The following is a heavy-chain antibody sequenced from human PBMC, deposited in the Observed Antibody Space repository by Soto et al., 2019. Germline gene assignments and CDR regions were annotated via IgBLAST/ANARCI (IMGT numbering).Heavy chain of an antibody. V-gene: IGHV3-11*05. CDR2: ITSSSDYT. J-gene: IGHJ6*02. CDR1: GFTFSAYY. Sequence: QEQLVESGGGLVRPGGSLRLSCAASGFTFSAYYMTWMRQAPGKGLEWVSYITSSSDYTNXXXSVKGRFTISRDNAKXXXXXXXXSXRVEDTAVYYCVREYYYGMDVWGQGTTVTVSS. CDR3: VREYYYGMDV.